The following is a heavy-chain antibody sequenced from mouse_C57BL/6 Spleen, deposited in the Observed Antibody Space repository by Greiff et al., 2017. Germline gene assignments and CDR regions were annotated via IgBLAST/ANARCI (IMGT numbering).Heavy chain of an antibody. V-gene: IGHV1-39*01. J-gene: IGHJ4*01. D-gene: IGHD2-5*01. CDR1: GYSFTDYN. CDR2: INPNYGTT. CDR3: APYSNFYYAMDY. Sequence: EVKLVESGPELVKPGASVKISCKASGYSFTDYNMNWVKQSNGKSLEWIGVINPNYGTTSYNQKFKGKATLTVDQSSSTAYMQLNSLTSEDSAVYYCAPYSNFYYAMDYWGQGTSVTVSS.